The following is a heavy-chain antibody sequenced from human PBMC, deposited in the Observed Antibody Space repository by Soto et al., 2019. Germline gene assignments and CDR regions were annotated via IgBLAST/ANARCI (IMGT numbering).Heavy chain of an antibody. CDR2: INTNTGNP. CDR3: ARAQDTAMVISHYYYGMDV. CDR1: GYTFTSYD. D-gene: IGHD5-18*01. V-gene: IGHV7-4-1*01. J-gene: IGHJ6*02. Sequence: ASVKVSCKASGYTFTSYDINWVRQATGQGLEWMGWINTNTGNPTYAQGFTGRFVFSLDTSVSTAYLQICSLKAEDTAVYYCARAQDTAMVISHYYYGMDVWGQGTTVTVSS.